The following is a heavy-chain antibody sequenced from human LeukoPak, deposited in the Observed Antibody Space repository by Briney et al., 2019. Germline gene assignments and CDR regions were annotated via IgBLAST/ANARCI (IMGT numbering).Heavy chain of an antibody. D-gene: IGHD5-12*01. CDR3: ARHSRSAYTGYENAFDI. CDR2: IYNSANT. Sequence: SETLSLTCTVSDDSISSSSYCWDWIRQPPGKGLEWIGNIYNSANTHYNPSLKTRITMSVDTSKNQFSLKLNSVTAADTGIYYCARHSRSAYTGYENAFDIWGQGTMVTVSS. CDR1: DDSISSSSYC. J-gene: IGHJ3*02. V-gene: IGHV4-39*01.